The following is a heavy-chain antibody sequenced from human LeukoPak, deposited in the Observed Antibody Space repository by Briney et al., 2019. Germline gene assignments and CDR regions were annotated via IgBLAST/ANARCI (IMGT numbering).Heavy chain of an antibody. CDR2: MNPNSGGT. J-gene: IGHJ4*02. CDR1: GYTFTSYD. V-gene: IGHV1-2*02. D-gene: IGHD3-22*01. Sequence: ASVKVSCKASGYTFTSYDINWVRQATGQGREWMGWMNPNSGGTNYAQKFQGRVTMTRDTSISTAYMELSRLRSDDTAVYYCARTGNYYDIPYYFDYWGQGTLVTVSS. CDR3: ARTGNYYDIPYYFDY.